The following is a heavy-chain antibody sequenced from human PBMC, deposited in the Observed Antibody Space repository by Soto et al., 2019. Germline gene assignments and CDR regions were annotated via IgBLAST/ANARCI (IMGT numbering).Heavy chain of an antibody. CDR1: GGSISNYY. CDR2: IHYSRST. Sequence: PSETLSLTCTVSGGSISNYYWSWIRQRPGKGLEWIGYIHYSRSTNSPPPLKSRVTISVDTSKNEFSLNLSFLTAADTAVYFCARNVDTSKAYYFDYWGQGTLVAVSS. D-gene: IGHD5-18*01. CDR3: ARNVDTSKAYYFDY. V-gene: IGHV4-59*01. J-gene: IGHJ4*02.